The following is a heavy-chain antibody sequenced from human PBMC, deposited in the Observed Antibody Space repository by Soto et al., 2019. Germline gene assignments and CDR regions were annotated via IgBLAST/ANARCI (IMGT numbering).Heavy chain of an antibody. Sequence: QVQLQESGPGLVKPSGTLSLTCAVSGGSISSSNWWSWVRQPPGKGLEWIGEIYHSGSTNYNPSLKRAAAISAGMTNSRFALNLSPVTGGEGPVYYGACEGPGLGGGRDWGQGTLVTVSS. CDR2: IYHSGST. V-gene: IGHV4-4*02. D-gene: IGHD3-16*01. CDR1: GGSISSSNW. J-gene: IGHJ4*02. CDR3: ACEGPGLGGGRD.